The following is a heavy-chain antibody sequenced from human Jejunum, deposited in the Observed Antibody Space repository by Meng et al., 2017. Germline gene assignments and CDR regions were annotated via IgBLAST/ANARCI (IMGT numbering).Heavy chain of an antibody. Sequence: GESLKISCEASEFSFSSFWMTLVRQAPWKGLECVVIMNGDGSERQYEDSVRGRFTISRDNAKNSLYLQMNSLRAEDTAVYFCARDPGYGAFDIWGQGTMVTGSS. CDR2: MNGDGSER. CDR3: ARDPGYGAFDI. J-gene: IGHJ3*02. D-gene: IGHD2-15*01. CDR1: EFSFSSFW. V-gene: IGHV3-7*01.